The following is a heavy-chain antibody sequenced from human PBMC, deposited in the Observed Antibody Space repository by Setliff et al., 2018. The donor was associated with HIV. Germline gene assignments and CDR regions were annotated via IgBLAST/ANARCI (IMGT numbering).Heavy chain of an antibody. D-gene: IGHD5-12*01. CDR1: GGSISSGSYY. Sequence: PSETLSLTCTVSGGSISSGSYYWSWIRQPAGKGLEWIGRIYTSGSTNYNPSLKSRVTISVDTSKNQFSLKPSSVTAADTAVYYCARGSVEMATYYFDYWGQGTLVTVSS. V-gene: IGHV4-61*02. CDR2: IYTSGST. J-gene: IGHJ4*02. CDR3: ARGSVEMATYYFDY.